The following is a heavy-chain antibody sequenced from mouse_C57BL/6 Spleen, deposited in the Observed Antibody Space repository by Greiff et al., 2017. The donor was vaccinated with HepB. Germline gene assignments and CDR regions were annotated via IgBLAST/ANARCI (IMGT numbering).Heavy chain of an antibody. Sequence: EVKVEESGGGLVQPKGSLKLSCAASGFSFNTYAMNWVRQAPGKGLEWVARIRSKSNNYATYYADSVKDRFTISRDDSESMLYLQMNNLKTEDTAMYYCVRQRLFYAMDYWGQGTSVTVSS. CDR2: IRSKSNNYAT. CDR3: VRQRLFYAMDY. J-gene: IGHJ4*01. D-gene: IGHD2-12*01. CDR1: GFSFNTYA. V-gene: IGHV10-1*01.